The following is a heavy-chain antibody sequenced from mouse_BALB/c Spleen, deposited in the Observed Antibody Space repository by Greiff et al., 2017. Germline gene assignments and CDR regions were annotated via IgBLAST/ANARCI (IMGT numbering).Heavy chain of an antibody. J-gene: IGHJ4*01. V-gene: IGHV5-17*02. CDR1: GFTFSSFG. CDR3: ARVDYDGDAMDY. Sequence: EVMLVESGGGLVQPGGSRKLSCAASGFTFSSFGMHWVRQAPEKGLEWVAYISSGSSTIYYADTVKGRFTISRDNPKNTLFLQMTSLRSEDTAMYYCARVDYDGDAMDYWGQGTSVTVSS. D-gene: IGHD2-4*01. CDR2: ISSGSSTI.